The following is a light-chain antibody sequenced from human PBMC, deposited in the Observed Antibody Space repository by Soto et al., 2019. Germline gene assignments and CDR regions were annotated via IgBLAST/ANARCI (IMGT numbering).Light chain of an antibody. Sequence: EIVMTQSPAILSVSPGERATLSCRASESVSINLAGYQQKPGQAPRLLISGASTRATGIPVRFSGSGSGTDFTLTISSLQSEDFVFYYCQQYHDWPMTFGPGTKVDIK. V-gene: IGKV3-15*01. CDR1: ESVSIN. J-gene: IGKJ3*01. CDR2: GAS. CDR3: QQYHDWPMT.